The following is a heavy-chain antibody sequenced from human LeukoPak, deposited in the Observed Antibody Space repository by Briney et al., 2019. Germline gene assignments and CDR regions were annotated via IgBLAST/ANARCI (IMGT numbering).Heavy chain of an antibody. CDR1: GFTVSSNS. J-gene: IGHJ4*02. D-gene: IGHD2-15*01. V-gene: IGHV3-53*01. Sequence: GGSLRLSCAASGFTVSSNSWSWVRQAPGKGLEWVSFIYSGGNTHYSDSVKGRFTISRDNSKNTLYLQMNSLRAEDTAIYYCARRAGEYSHPYDYWGQGTLVTVSS. CDR2: IYSGGNT. CDR3: ARRAGEYSHPYDY.